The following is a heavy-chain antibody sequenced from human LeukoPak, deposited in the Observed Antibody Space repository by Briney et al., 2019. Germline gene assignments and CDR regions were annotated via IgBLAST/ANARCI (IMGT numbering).Heavy chain of an antibody. V-gene: IGHV3-30*02. D-gene: IGHD3-10*01. CDR2: IRYDGSNK. CDR3: ARDSVWFGELLGYFQH. Sequence: GGSLRLSCAASGFTFSSYGMHWVRQAPGKGLEWVAFIRYDGSNKYYADSVKGRFTISRDNSKNTLYLQMNSLRAEDTAVYYCARDSVWFGELLGYFQHWGQGTLVTVSS. J-gene: IGHJ1*01. CDR1: GFTFSSYG.